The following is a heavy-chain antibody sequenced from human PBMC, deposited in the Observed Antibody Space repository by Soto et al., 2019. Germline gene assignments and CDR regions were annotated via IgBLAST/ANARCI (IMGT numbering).Heavy chain of an antibody. CDR3: TTDLRNRRYKRNFY. D-gene: IGHD1-7*01. CDR2: IKTKTDSAPT. Sequence: EVQLAVSGGAFVKPGGSLTLSCEVSGFTFSAAWLNWVRQAPGKGLEWVGRIKTKTDSAPTDYAAPVKGRFTISRDDSKNTLFLHMNSLQTEDTAVYYCTTDLRNRRYKRNFYWGQGTLVNVSS. J-gene: IGHJ4*02. V-gene: IGHV3-15*07. CDR1: GFTFSAAW.